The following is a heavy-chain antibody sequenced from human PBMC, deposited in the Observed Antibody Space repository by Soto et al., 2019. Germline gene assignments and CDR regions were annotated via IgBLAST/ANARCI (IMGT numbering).Heavy chain of an antibody. CDR2: INSDGSST. CDR1: GFTFSSYW. D-gene: IGHD3-10*01. CDR3: ARAMVRGVTDLYGMDV. V-gene: IGHV3-74*01. J-gene: IGHJ6*02. Sequence: VGSLRLSCAASGFTFSSYWMHWVRQAPGKGLVWVSRINSDGSSTSYADSVKGRFTISRDNAKNTLYLQMNSLRAEDTAVYYCARAMVRGVTDLYGMDVWGQGTTVTVSS.